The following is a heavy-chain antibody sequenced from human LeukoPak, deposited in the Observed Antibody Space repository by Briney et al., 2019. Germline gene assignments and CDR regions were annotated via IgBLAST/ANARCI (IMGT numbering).Heavy chain of an antibody. V-gene: IGHV4-61*09. J-gene: IGHJ5*02. Sequence: PSQTLSLTCTVSGGSINSGSYYWSWIRQPAGKGLEWIGHIYTNGSTNYKPSLKSRVSMSVDTSKNQLSLKVSSVTAADTAVYYCARDPSYDDFRRGYQPRANWFDPWGQGTLVTVSS. CDR3: ARDPSYDDFRRGYQPRANWFDP. CDR2: IYTNGST. D-gene: IGHD3-3*01. CDR1: GGSINSGSYY.